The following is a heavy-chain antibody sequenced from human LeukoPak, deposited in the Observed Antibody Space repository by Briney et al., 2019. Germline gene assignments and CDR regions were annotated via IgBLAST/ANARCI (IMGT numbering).Heavy chain of an antibody. Sequence: SETLSLTCTVSGGSISSGSYYWSWIRQPAGKGLEWIGRIYTSGSTNYNPSLKSRVTISVDTSKNQFSLKLSSVTAADTAVYYCAGMSAGCSSGWYLGYYFDYWGQGTLVTVSS. J-gene: IGHJ4*02. V-gene: IGHV4-61*02. D-gene: IGHD6-19*01. CDR1: GGSISSGSYY. CDR3: AGMSAGCSSGWYLGYYFDY. CDR2: IYTSGST.